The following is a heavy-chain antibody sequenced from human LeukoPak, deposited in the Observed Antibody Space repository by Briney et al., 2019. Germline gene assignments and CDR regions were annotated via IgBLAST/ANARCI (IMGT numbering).Heavy chain of an antibody. CDR1: GFAFSSNY. J-gene: IGHJ6*02. CDR3: ARDYYYYAMDV. Sequence: PGGSLRLSCAASGFAFSSNYMNWVRQAPGKGLEWVSIIYSGGSTYYADSVKGRFTISRDHSKNTLYLQMNSLRAEDTAVYYCARDYYYYAMDVWGQGTTVTVSS. CDR2: IYSGGST. V-gene: IGHV3-53*01.